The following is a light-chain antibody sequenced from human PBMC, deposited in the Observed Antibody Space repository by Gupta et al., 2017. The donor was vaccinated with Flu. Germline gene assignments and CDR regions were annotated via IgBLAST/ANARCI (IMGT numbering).Light chain of an antibody. Sequence: NIGAGFDVNWYQQLPGTAPKLLYYGNNNRPSGGSDRFSGSKSGTSASRAITGLQAEDEADFYCQSYDSSLSGSDVVFGGGTKLTVL. CDR3: QSYDSSLSGSDVV. J-gene: IGLJ2*01. V-gene: IGLV1-40*01. CDR2: GNN. CDR1: NIGAGFD.